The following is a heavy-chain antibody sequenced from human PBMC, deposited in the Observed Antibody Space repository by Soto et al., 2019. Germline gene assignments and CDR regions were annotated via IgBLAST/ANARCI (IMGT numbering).Heavy chain of an antibody. Sequence: GASVKVSCKASGYTFTSYGISWVRQAPGQGLEWMGWISAYNGNTNYAQKLQGRVTMTTDTSTSTAYMELRSLRSDDTAVYYCARDHGLRYFDWRTGSNYYYYGMDVWGQGTTVTVSS. D-gene: IGHD3-9*01. V-gene: IGHV1-18*01. CDR1: GYTFTSYG. CDR2: ISAYNGNT. CDR3: ARDHGLRYFDWRTGSNYYYYGMDV. J-gene: IGHJ6*02.